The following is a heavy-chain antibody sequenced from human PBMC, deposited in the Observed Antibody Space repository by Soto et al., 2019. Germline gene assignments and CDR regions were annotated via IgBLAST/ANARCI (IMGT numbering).Heavy chain of an antibody. J-gene: IGHJ4*02. CDR2: ITAYNGHT. D-gene: IGHD2-2*01. CDR1: GYTFTDYG. V-gene: IGHV1-18*01. Sequence: QVPLVQSGAEIKKPGASVKVSCKASGYTFTDYGISWVRQAPGQGLEWMGWITAYNGHTRYAQKFQGRVTMTTETSTGTVYMDLGSLTSDDAATYYCAREWCSDTSCYGVDYGGQGTLVTVSS. CDR3: AREWCSDTSCYGVDY.